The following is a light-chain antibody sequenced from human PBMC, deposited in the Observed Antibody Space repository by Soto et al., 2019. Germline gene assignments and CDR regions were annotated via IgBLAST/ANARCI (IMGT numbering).Light chain of an antibody. V-gene: IGKV3-20*01. CDR3: QQYGSSQWT. J-gene: IGKJ1*01. CDR1: HSFGXSY. CDR2: GAS. Sequence: EIVLTQSPGTLSLSPGERATLSCRAIHSFGXSYLAWYQQRPGQAPRLLISGASSRATGIPDRFSGSGSGTDFTLTISRLEPEDFAVYYCQQYGSSQWTFGQGTKVDIK.